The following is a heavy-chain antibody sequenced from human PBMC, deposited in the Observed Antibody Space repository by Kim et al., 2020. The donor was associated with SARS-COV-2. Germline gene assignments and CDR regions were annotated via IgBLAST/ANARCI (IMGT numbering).Heavy chain of an antibody. CDR3: ARDSIALDWSHYYYGMDV. D-gene: IGHD3-9*01. V-gene: IGHV4-4*02. Sequence: SETLSLTCAVSGGSISSSNWWSWVRQPPGKGLEWIGEIYHSGSTNYNPSLKSRVTISVDKSKNQFSLKLSSVTAADTAVYYCARDSIALDWSHYYYGMDVWGQGTTVTVSS. J-gene: IGHJ6*02. CDR2: IYHSGST. CDR1: GGSISSSNW.